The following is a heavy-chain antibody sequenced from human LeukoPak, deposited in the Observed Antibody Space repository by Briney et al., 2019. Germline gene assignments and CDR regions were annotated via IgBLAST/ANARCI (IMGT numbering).Heavy chain of an antibody. V-gene: IGHV1-46*01. CDR2: INPSLGST. D-gene: IGHD3/OR15-3a*01. CDR1: GYTFTTYY. Sequence: ASVKVSCKASGYTFTTYYIHWVRQAPGQGLEWMGIINPSLGSTSYAQKFQGRVIMTRDMSTNTVYMELSSLKSDDTAVYYCARDLGGTAWGQGTLVTVSS. CDR3: ARDLGGTA. J-gene: IGHJ5*02.